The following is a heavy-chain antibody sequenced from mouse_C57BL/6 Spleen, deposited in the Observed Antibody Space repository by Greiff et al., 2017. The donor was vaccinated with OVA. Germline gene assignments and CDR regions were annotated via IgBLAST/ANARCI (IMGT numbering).Heavy chain of an antibody. CDR1: GYAFSSSW. D-gene: IGHD3-3*01. CDR3: ARRALTEGDY. J-gene: IGHJ4*01. CDR2: IYPGDGDT. V-gene: IGHV1-82*01. Sequence: VQLQQSGPELVKPGASVKISCKASGYAFSSSWMNWVKQRPGKGLEWIGRIYPGDGDTNYNGKFKGKATLTADKSSSTAYMQLSSLTSEDSAVYFCARRALTEGDYWGQGTSVTVSS.